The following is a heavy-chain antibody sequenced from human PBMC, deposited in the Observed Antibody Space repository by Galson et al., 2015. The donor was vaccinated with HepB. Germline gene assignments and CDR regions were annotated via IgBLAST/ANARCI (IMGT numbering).Heavy chain of an antibody. V-gene: IGHV3-30*18. CDR2: ISRDGRIQ. J-gene: IGHJ4*02. D-gene: IGHD2-21*01. Sequence: SLRLSCAASGFTFSTYGMHWVRQAPGKGLEWVAVISRDGRIQYYADPVKGRFTISRDNSKNTLHLQMNSLRAEDTAVYYCAKWGGDYYYLDYWGQGTLVTVSS. CDR3: AKWGGDYYYLDY. CDR1: GFTFSTYG.